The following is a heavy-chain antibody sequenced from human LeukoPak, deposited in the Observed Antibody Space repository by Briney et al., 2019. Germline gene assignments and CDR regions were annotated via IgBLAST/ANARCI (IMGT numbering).Heavy chain of an antibody. J-gene: IGHJ6*02. CDR3: ARVSAVAGTGSYYYYYGMDV. D-gene: IGHD6-19*01. CDR1: GFTFSSYS. V-gene: IGHV3-21*01. CDR2: ISSSSSYI. Sequence: GGSLRLSCAASGFTFSSYSMNWVRQAPGKGLEWVSSISSSSSYIYYADSVKGRFTISRGNAKNSLYLQMNSLRAEDTAVYYCARVSAVAGTGSYYYYYGMDVWGQGTTVTVSS.